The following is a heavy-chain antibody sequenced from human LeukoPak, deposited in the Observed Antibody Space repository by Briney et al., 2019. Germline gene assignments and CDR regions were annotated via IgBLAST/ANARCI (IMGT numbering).Heavy chain of an antibody. J-gene: IGHJ4*02. CDR1: GGSITSHS. Sequence: ETLSLTCAVSGGSITSHSWWSWVRQPPGKGLEWVSYISSSSKTIYYADSVKGRFTISRDNAKNSLYLQMNSLRDEDSAVYYCARDQGIFDYWGQGTLVTVSS. CDR3: ARDQGIFDY. V-gene: IGHV3-48*02. CDR2: ISSSSKTI.